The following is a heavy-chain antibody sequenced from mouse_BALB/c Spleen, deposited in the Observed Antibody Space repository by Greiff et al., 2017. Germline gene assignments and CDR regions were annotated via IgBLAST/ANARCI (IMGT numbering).Heavy chain of an antibody. Sequence: EVKLMESGGGLVQPGGSRKLSCAASGFTFSSFGMHWVRQAPEKGLGWVAYISSGSSTIYYADTVKGRFTISRDNPKNTLFLQMNSLRSEDAAMYYCAREVFTTATYYFDYWGQGTTLTVSS. J-gene: IGHJ2*01. CDR1: GFTFSSFG. D-gene: IGHD1-2*01. CDR2: ISSGSSTI. CDR3: AREVFTTATYYFDY. V-gene: IGHV5-17*02.